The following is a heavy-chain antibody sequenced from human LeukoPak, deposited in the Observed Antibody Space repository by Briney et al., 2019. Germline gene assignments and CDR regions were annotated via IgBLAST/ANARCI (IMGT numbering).Heavy chain of an antibody. Sequence: SSETLSLTCAVPGGSISSTNWWSWVRQPPGKGLEWIGEIFHRGSTNYNPSLKSRVTISVDKSKNQFSLKLTSVSAADTAVYYCARGGTGGSSPFDYWGQGTLVTVSS. CDR1: GGSISSTNW. CDR2: IFHRGST. CDR3: ARGGTGGSSPFDY. D-gene: IGHD2-8*02. J-gene: IGHJ4*02. V-gene: IGHV4-4*02.